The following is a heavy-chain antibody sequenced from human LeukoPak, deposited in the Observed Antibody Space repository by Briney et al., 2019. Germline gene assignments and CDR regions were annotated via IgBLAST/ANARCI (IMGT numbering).Heavy chain of an antibody. Sequence: SETLSLTCTVSGGSISSSSYYWGWIRQPPGEGLVWIGSIYYSGSTYYNPSLKSRVTISVDTSKNQFSLKLSSVTAADTAVYYCARFVDGFQGAYWGQGTLVTVSS. CDR3: ARFVDGFQGAY. V-gene: IGHV4-39*07. J-gene: IGHJ4*02. CDR1: GGSISSSSYY. D-gene: IGHD3-16*01. CDR2: IYYSGST.